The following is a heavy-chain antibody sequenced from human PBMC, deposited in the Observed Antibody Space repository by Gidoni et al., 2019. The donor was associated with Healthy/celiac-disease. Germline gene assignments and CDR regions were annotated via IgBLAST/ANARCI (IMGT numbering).Heavy chain of an antibody. CDR3: ARDSSTSDPWFDP. D-gene: IGHD2-2*01. V-gene: IGHV4-39*07. CDR1: GGSISSSSYY. Sequence: QLQLQESGPGLVKPSETLSLPCTVSGGSISSSSYYWGWIRQPPGKGLEWIGSIYYSGSTYYNPSLKSRVTISVDTSKNQFSLKLSSVTAADTAVYYCARDSSTSDPWFDPWGQGTLVTVSS. CDR2: IYYSGST. J-gene: IGHJ5*02.